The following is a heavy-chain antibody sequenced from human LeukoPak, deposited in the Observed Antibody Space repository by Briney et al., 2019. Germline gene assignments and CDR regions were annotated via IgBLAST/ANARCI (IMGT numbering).Heavy chain of an antibody. J-gene: IGHJ4*02. CDR2: MRPNSGDT. Sequence: GASVKVSCKASGYTFTSYDFNWVRQAPGQRPEWMGWMRPNSGDTGYAQKFQDRVTMTRNTSISTAYMELSSLRSDDTAVYYCARGPPNWGYDYWGPGTLLTVSS. D-gene: IGHD7-27*01. CDR1: GYTFTSYD. V-gene: IGHV1-8*01. CDR3: ARGPPNWGYDY.